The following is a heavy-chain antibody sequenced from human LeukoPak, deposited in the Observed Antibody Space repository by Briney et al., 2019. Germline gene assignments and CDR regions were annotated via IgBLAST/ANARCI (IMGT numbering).Heavy chain of an antibody. Sequence: GGSLRLSCAASGFTFSSYWMSWVRQAPGKGLEWVANIKQDGSEKYYVDSVKGRFTISRDNAKNSLYLQMNSLRAEDTAVYYCARSIGTSWYYYYYGIDVWGQGTTVTVSS. CDR2: IKQDGSEK. J-gene: IGHJ6*02. D-gene: IGHD2-2*01. CDR3: ARSIGTSWYYYYYGIDV. CDR1: GFTFSSYW. V-gene: IGHV3-7*03.